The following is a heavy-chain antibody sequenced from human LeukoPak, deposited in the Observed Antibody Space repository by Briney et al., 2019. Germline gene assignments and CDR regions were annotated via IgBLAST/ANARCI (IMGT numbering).Heavy chain of an antibody. J-gene: IGHJ3*02. CDR1: GFTFSNYG. CDR3: AKLCVDSSGYYYVQDAFDI. CDR2: ISYDGSYQ. V-gene: IGHV3-30*18. Sequence: GGSLRLSCAASGFTFSNYGMHWVRQAPGKGLEWVTVISYDGSYQYYADSVKSRFTLSRDNSKNTLYLQMNSLRAEDTAVYYCAKLCVDSSGYYYVQDAFDIWGQGTMVTVSS. D-gene: IGHD3-22*01.